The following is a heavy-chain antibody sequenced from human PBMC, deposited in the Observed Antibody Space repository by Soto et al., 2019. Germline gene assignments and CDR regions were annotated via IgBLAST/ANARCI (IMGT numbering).Heavy chain of an antibody. Sequence: ASVQVSCKASAYTFTGYYMQWVRQAPGKGLEWMGWINPNSGGTNYAQKFQGWVTMTRDTSISTAYMELSRLRSDDTAVYYCARGGYYYGSGPPKLDYGMDVWGQGTTVTVSS. J-gene: IGHJ6*02. D-gene: IGHD3-10*01. CDR2: INPNSGGT. CDR3: ARGGYYYGSGPPKLDYGMDV. CDR1: AYTFTGYY. V-gene: IGHV1-2*04.